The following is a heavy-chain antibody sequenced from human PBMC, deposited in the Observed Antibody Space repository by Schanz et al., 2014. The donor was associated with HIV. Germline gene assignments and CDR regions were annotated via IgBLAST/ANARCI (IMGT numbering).Heavy chain of an antibody. V-gene: IGHV1-69*06. CDR3: ARDIKYDDPFQYGMDV. CDR2: IIPLSGTP. Sequence: QVQLVQSGAEVKKPGSSVKVACKASGGTSSIYAISWVRQAPGQGLEWRGGIIPLSGTPFYAQKFQGRVAITADKSTGTVYMDLGSLTSEDTAVYFCARDIKYDDPFQYGMDVWGQGTTVSVSS. J-gene: IGHJ6*02. CDR1: GGTSSIYA. D-gene: IGHD1-1*01.